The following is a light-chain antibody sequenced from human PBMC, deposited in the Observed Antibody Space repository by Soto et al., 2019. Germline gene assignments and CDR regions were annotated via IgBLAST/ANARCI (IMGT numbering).Light chain of an antibody. CDR3: QHSYSGPLT. CDR1: QSVSGN. J-gene: IGKJ5*01. CDR2: DAS. V-gene: IGKV3D-15*01. Sequence: EVVLTQSPDTLSVSPGERATLSCRASQSVSGNLAWYQQKRGQAPRLLIYDASTRATDIPARFSASGSGTDFNLTISSLHSEDCAVYYCQHSYSGPLTFGQGTRLDIK.